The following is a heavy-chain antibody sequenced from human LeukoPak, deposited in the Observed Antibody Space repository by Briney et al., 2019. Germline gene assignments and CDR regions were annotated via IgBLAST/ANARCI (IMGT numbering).Heavy chain of an antibody. D-gene: IGHD1-26*01. V-gene: IGHV1-2*02. CDR3: APSQSGNYSFDY. CDR2: INPNSGGT. CDR1: GYTFTGYY. J-gene: IGHJ4*02. Sequence: ASVKVSCKASGYTFTGYYMHWVRQAPGQGLEWMGWINPNSGGTNYAQKFQGRVTMTRDTSISIAYMELSRLRSDDTAVYYCAPSQSGNYSFDYWGQGTLVTVSS.